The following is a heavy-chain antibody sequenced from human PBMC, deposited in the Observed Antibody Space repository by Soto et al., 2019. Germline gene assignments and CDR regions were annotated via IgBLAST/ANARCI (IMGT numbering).Heavy chain of an antibody. CDR1: GGSISSSNW. D-gene: IGHD2-8*01. CDR2: IYHSGST. V-gene: IGHV4-4*02. J-gene: IGHJ6*02. Sequence: QVQLQESGPGLVKPSGTLSLTCAVSGGSISSSNWWSWVRQPPGKGLEWIGEIYHSGSTNYNPSLKSRVTISVDKSKNQFSLKLSSVTAADTAVYYCARNTVLMLYGYYYYGMDVWGQGTTVTVSS. CDR3: ARNTVLMLYGYYYYGMDV.